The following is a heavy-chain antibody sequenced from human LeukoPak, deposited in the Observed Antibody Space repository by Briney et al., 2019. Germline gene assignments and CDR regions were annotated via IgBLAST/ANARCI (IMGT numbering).Heavy chain of an antibody. J-gene: IGHJ3*02. D-gene: IGHD3-22*01. V-gene: IGHV3-23*01. CDR3: AKVRRITMIVVVIKSDAFDI. CDR2: ISGSGGST. Sequence: GGSLRLSCAASGFTFSSYAMSWVRQAPGKGLEWVSAISGSGGSTYYADSVKGRFTISRDNSKNTLYLQMNSLRAEDTAVYYCAKVRRITMIVVVIKSDAFDIWGQGTMVTVSS. CDR1: GFTFSSYA.